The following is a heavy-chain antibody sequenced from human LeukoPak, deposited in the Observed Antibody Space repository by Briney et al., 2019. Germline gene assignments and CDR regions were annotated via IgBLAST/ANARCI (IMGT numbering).Heavy chain of an antibody. D-gene: IGHD4-11*01. CDR2: IYHSGST. J-gene: IGHJ6*02. CDR1: GGSISSGGYS. CDR3: ARIKAAVTTARYYYYYGMDV. V-gene: IGHV4-30-2*01. Sequence: PSQTLSLTCAVSGGSISSGGYSWSWIRQPPGKGLEWIGYIYHSGSTYYNPSLKSRVTISVDTSKNQFSLKLSSVTAADTAVYYCARIKAAVTTARYYYYYGMDVWGQGTTVTVSS.